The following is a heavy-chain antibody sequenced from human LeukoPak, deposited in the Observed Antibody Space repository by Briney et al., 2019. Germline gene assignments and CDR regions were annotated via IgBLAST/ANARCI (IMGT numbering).Heavy chain of an antibody. CDR1: GYTFTGYY. J-gene: IGHJ6*02. CDR2: INPNSGGT. CDR3: ASTDRSSTNTGYYYGMDV. D-gene: IGHD6-13*01. Sequence: GASVKVSCKASGYTFTGYYMHWVRQAPGQGLEWMGWINPNSGGTNYAQKFQGRVTMTRDTSISTAYMELSRLRSDDTAVYYCASTDRSSTNTGYYYGMDVWGQGTTVTVSS. V-gene: IGHV1-2*02.